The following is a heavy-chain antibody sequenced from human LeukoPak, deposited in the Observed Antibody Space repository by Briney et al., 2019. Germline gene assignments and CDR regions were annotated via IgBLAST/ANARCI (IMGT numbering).Heavy chain of an antibody. J-gene: IGHJ4*02. Sequence: GGSLRLSCAASGFTFSSYSMNWVRQAPGKGLEWVSSISSSSSYIYYADSVKGRFTISRGNAKNSLYLQMNSLRAEDTAVYYCARDLNTDFFDWPDYWGQGTLVTVSS. CDR3: ARDLNTDFFDWPDY. CDR1: GFTFSSYS. CDR2: ISSSSSYI. V-gene: IGHV3-21*01. D-gene: IGHD3-9*01.